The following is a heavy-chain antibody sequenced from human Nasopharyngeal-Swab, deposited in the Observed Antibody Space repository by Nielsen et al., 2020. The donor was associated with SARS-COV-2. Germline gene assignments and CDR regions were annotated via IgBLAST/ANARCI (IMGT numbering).Heavy chain of an antibody. CDR3: ARVRFVGELIDAFDI. Sequence: GESLKISCAASGFTFSSYSMNWVRQAPGKELEWVSSISSSSSYIYYADSVKGRFTISRDNAKNSLYLQMNSLRAEDTAVYYCARVRFVGELIDAFDIWGQGTMVTVSS. CDR1: GFTFSSYS. CDR2: ISSSSSYI. V-gene: IGHV3-21*01. J-gene: IGHJ3*02. D-gene: IGHD1-26*01.